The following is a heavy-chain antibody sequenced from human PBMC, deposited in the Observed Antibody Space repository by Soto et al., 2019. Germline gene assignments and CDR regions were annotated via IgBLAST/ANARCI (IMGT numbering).Heavy chain of an antibody. CDR3: ATAVGSWYGH. Sequence: ASVKVSCKASGYTFTSYGIGWVRQAPGQGLEWMGWISDDDGNTDHAQKLQGRISLTTDTYPRTAYMELRSLTSDDTAVYYCATAVGSWYGHWGQGTLVTVSS. V-gene: IGHV1-18*01. J-gene: IGHJ4*02. CDR1: GYTFTSYG. CDR2: ISDDDGNT. D-gene: IGHD6-13*01.